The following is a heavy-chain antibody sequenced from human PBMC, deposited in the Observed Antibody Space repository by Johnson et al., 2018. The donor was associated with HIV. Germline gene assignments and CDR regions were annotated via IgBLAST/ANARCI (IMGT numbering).Heavy chain of an antibody. Sequence: QVQLVESGGGVVQPGRSLRVSCAASGFTFSSYAMHWVRQAPGKGLEWVAVISYDGSNKYYADSVKGRFTISRDNSKNTLYLQMNSLRAEDTAVYYCARVAPAHDAFDIWGQGTMVTVSS. CDR1: GFTFSSYA. CDR2: ISYDGSNK. CDR3: ARVAPAHDAFDI. V-gene: IGHV3-30*04. J-gene: IGHJ3*02. D-gene: IGHD2-2*01.